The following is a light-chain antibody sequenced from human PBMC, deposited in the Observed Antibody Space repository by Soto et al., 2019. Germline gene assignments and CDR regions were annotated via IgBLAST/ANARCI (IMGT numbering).Light chain of an antibody. CDR1: SSDVGGYNY. CDR3: SSSTISSTLVV. Sequence: QSALTQPASVSGSPGQSITISCIGTSSDVGGYNYVSWYQQHPGKAPKLMIYEVSNRPSGLSNRFSGSKSGNTAALNISGLQAEDEADYYCSSSTISSTLVVVGGGTKLTVL. J-gene: IGLJ2*01. CDR2: EVS. V-gene: IGLV2-14*01.